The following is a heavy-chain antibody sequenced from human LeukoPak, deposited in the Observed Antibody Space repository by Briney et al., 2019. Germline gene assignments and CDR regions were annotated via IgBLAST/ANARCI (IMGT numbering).Heavy chain of an antibody. J-gene: IGHJ3*02. CDR2: INHSGST. CDR3: ARGRGNWDNAFDI. CDR1: GGSFSGYY. D-gene: IGHD7-27*01. V-gene: IGHV4-34*01. Sequence: SETLSLTCAVYGGSFSGYYWSWIRQPPGKGLEWIGEINHSGSTNYNPSLKSRVTISVDTSKNQFSLKLSSVTAADTAVYYCARGRGNWDNAFDIWGQGTMVTVSS.